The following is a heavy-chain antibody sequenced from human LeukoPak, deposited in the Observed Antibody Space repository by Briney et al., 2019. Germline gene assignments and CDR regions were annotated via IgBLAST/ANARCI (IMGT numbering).Heavy chain of an antibody. V-gene: IGHV3-21*01. CDR3: ARDRDYGDAIYAG. J-gene: IGHJ4*02. CDR2: VSSSSSYI. CDR1: GFTFSSYS. D-gene: IGHD4-17*01. Sequence: GGSLRLSCAASGFTFSSYSMNWVRQAPGKGLEWVSSVSSSSSYIYYADSVKGRFTISRDSAKNSLYLQMNSLRAEDTAVYYCARDRDYGDAIYAGWGQGTLVIVSS.